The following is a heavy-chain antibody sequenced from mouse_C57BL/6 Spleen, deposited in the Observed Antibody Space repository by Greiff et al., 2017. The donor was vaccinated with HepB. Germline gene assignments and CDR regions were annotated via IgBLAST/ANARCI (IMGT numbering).Heavy chain of an antibody. V-gene: IGHV10-3*01. CDR1: GFTFNTYA. Sequence: EVQLVESGGGLVKPKGSLKLSCAASGFTFNTYAMHWVRQAPGKGLEWVARIRSKSSNYETYYTDSVKDRFTISRNESQSMLYLQMNNLKTEDTAMYYCGKEQRGFAYWGQGTLVTVSA. J-gene: IGHJ3*01. CDR3: GKEQRGFAY. CDR2: IRSKSSNYET.